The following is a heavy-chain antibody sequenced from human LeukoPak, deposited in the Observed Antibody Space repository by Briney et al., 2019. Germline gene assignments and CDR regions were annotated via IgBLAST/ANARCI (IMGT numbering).Heavy chain of an antibody. CDR3: ARGGGSGYFSFDY. V-gene: IGHV3-9*01. CDR1: GFTFDDYA. D-gene: IGHD3-22*01. J-gene: IGHJ4*02. CDR2: ISWNSGSI. Sequence: GGSLRLSCAASGFTFDDYAMHWVRQAPGKGLEWVSGISWNSGSIGYADSVKGRFTISRDNAKNSLYLQMNSLRAEDTAVYYCARGGGSGYFSFDYWGQGTLVTVSS.